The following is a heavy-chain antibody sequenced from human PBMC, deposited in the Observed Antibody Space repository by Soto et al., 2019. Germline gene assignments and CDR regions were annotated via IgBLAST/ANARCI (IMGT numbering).Heavy chain of an antibody. CDR2: ISAYNGNT. D-gene: IGHD3-3*01. CDR3: ARANEYYDFWSGYPIRPYYFDY. Sequence: ASVKVSCKASGYTFTSYGISWVRQAPGQGLEWMGWISAYNGNTNYAQKLQGRVTMTTDTSTSTAYMELRSLRSDDTAVYYCARANEYYDFWSGYPIRPYYFDYWSQGTLVTVSS. V-gene: IGHV1-18*01. J-gene: IGHJ4*02. CDR1: GYTFTSYG.